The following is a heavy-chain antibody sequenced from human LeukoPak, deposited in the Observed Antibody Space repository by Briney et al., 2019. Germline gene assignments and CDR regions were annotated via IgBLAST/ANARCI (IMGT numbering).Heavy chain of an antibody. CDR3: ARVTGGSCGGDCYLDY. CDR2: IWYDGSNK. CDR1: GFTFSSYG. V-gene: IGHV3-33*01. J-gene: IGHJ4*02. Sequence: PGGSLRLSCAASGFTFSSYGMHWVRQAPGKGLEWVAVIWYDGSNKYYADSVKGRFTISRDNSKNTLYLQMNSPRAEDTAVYYCARVTGGSCGGDCYLDYWGQGTLVTVSS. D-gene: IGHD2-21*02.